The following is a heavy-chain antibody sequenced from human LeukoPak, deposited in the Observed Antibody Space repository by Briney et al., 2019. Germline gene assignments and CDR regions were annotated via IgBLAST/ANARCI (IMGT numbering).Heavy chain of an antibody. V-gene: IGHV1-18*01. J-gene: IGHJ6*04. D-gene: IGHD3-3*01. CDR1: GYNFIICG. CDR2: ISAYNGNT. CDR3: ARDRVPRITIFGVVMDV. Sequence: ASVKVPGKASGYNFIICGISWVRQAPGQGLEWMRWISAYNGNTNYAQKLQGRVTMTTDTSTSTAYMELRSLRSDDTAVYYCARDRVPRITIFGVVMDVWGKGTTVTVSS.